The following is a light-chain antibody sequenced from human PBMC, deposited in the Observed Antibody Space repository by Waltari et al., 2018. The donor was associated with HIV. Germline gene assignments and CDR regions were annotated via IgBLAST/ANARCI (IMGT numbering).Light chain of an antibody. Sequence: SSNLTQDASVSVALGQTVRITCQGDSLRSYYASWYQQKPGQAPVVVFLGRNNRPSGIPERFSGASSGNTASLTITGAQAEDEADYYCHSRDSSGYHVVFGGGTKVTVL. V-gene: IGLV3-19*01. CDR1: SLRSYY. CDR3: HSRDSSGYHVV. CDR2: GRN. J-gene: IGLJ2*01.